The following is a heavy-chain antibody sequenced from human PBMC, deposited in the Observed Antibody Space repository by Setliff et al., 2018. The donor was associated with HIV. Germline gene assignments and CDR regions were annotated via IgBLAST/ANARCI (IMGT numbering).Heavy chain of an antibody. CDR1: GYTFTNYA. V-gene: IGHV1-69*13. J-gene: IGHJ6*04. D-gene: IGHD2-15*01. CDR3: ARDSRDIVVVIAPEPEPYYYYGMDV. Sequence: SVKVSCKASGYTFTNYAINWVRQAPGQGLEWIGGIIPIFNTADYAQDFQGRLTITADESTSTVYMELSSLRSEDTAVYFCARDSRDIVVVIAPEPEPYYYYGMDVWGEGTTVTVSS. CDR2: IIPIFNTA.